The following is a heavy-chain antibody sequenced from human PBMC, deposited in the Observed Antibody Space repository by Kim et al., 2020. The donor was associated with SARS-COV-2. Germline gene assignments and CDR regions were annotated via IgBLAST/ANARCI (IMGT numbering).Heavy chain of an antibody. CDR2: IIPIFGTA. J-gene: IGHJ5*02. V-gene: IGHV1-69*13. CDR3: AGSMGWRGRYGDLNVNWFDP. CDR1: GGTFSSYA. D-gene: IGHD4-17*01. Sequence: SVKVSCKASGGTFSSYAISWVRQAPGQGLEWMGGIIPIFGTANYAQKFQGRVTITADESTSTAYMELSSLRSEDTAVYYCAGSMGWRGRYGDLNVNWFDPWGQGTLVTVSS.